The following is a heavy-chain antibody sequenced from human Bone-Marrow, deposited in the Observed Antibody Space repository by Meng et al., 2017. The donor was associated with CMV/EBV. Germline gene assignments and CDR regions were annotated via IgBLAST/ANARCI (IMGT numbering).Heavy chain of an antibody. V-gene: IGHV1-2*02. J-gene: IGHJ4*02. CDR3: ARVQSLIVPAARY. Sequence: ASVKVSCKSSGYTFTGYYMHWVRQAPGQGLEWMGWINPNSGGANYAYNFQGRVTMTRDTSINTVYMVLTRLTSDDTAVYYCARVQSLIVPAARYWGQGTLVTVSS. D-gene: IGHD2-2*01. CDR2: INPNSGGA. CDR1: GYTFTGYY.